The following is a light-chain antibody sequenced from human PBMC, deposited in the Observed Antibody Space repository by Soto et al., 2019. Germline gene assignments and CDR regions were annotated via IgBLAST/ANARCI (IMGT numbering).Light chain of an antibody. V-gene: IGKV3-15*01. Sequence: EIVMTQSPATPSVSPGERDTLSCRASQSVSSNLAWYQQKPGQAPRLLIYGASTRATGIPARFSGSGSGTEFTLTISSLQSEDFAVYYCQQYNNWPRTFGQGTKVDIK. CDR1: QSVSSN. J-gene: IGKJ1*01. CDR2: GAS. CDR3: QQYNNWPRT.